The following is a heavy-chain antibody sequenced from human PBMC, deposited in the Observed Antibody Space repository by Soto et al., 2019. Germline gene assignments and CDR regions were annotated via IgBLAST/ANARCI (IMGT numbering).Heavy chain of an antibody. CDR2: IIPMFAAT. D-gene: IGHD2-15*01. CDR3: ARGGIVAVPAALSSYDDYTNYRFDS. CDR1: GGSFSDFA. V-gene: IGHV1-69*01. Sequence: QVQLAQSGAEVRKPGSSVKVSCRASGGSFSDFAFSWVRQAPRQGLEWMGGIIPMFAATKYAQRFQGRVTITADASTRTVYLALNSLTSDDSAVYYCARGGIVAVPAALSSYDDYTNYRFDSWGQGTLVSVSS. J-gene: IGHJ4*02.